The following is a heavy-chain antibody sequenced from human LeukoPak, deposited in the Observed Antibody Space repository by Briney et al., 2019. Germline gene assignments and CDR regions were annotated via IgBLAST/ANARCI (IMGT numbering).Heavy chain of an antibody. CDR2: ISGSGGYT. CDR1: GFTFSSYA. Sequence: PGGSLRLSRAASGFTFSSYAMSWVRQAPGKGLEWVSAISGSGGYTYYADSVKGRFTISRDNSKNTLYLQMNSLRAEDTALYYCAKPYSGTILTGWFDPWGQGTLVTVSS. D-gene: IGHD3-9*01. J-gene: IGHJ5*02. V-gene: IGHV3-23*01. CDR3: AKPYSGTILTGWFDP.